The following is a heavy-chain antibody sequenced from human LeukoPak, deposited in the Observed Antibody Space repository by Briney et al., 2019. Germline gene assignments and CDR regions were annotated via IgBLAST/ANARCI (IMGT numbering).Heavy chain of an antibody. Sequence: PGGSLRLSCAASGFTVSSNYMSWMRQAPGKGLDWVSYISSTGNTIYYADSVKGRFTISRDNAKNSLYLQMNSLRAEDTAVYYCARVLGFGDDRFDPWGQGTLVTVSS. CDR3: ARVLGFGDDRFDP. CDR1: GFTVSSNY. D-gene: IGHD3-10*01. CDR2: ISSTGNTI. J-gene: IGHJ5*02. V-gene: IGHV3-11*01.